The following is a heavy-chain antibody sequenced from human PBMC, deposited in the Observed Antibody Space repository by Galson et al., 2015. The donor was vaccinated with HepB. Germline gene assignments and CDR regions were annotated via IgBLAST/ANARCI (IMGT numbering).Heavy chain of an antibody. Sequence: SLRLSCAASGFTLSRSDMHWARQVTGTGLECVSAFGCGGDPYYADSVKGRFIISRENVKNSLFLQMASLRAGDTAIYYCAKEISDRPTGDHRGDRGWYFDLWGRGTLVIVSS. CDR2: FGCGGDP. J-gene: IGHJ2*01. V-gene: IGHV3-13*05. CDR3: AKEISDRPTGDHRGDRGWYFDL. D-gene: IGHD7-27*01. CDR1: GFTLSRSD.